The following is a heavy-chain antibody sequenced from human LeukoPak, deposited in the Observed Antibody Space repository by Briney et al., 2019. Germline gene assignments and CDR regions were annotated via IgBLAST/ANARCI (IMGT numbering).Heavy chain of an antibody. D-gene: IGHD3-9*01. V-gene: IGHV3-21*01. J-gene: IGHJ5*02. CDR2: ISSSSSYI. CDR3: ARDRDDILTGYYTPFDP. CDR1: GFTFSSYS. Sequence: GGSLRLSCAASGFTFSSYSMNWVRQAPGKGLEWVSSISSSSSYIYYADSVKGRFTISRDNAKNSLYLQMNSLRAEDTAVYYCARDRDDILTGYYTPFDPWGQGTLVTVSS.